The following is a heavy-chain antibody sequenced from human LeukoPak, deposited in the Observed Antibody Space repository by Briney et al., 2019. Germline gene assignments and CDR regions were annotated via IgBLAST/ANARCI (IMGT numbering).Heavy chain of an antibody. V-gene: IGHV4-39*07. CDR1: GGSISSSSYY. Sequence: SETLSLTCTVSGGSISSSSYYWGWIRQPPGKGLEWIGSIYYSGSTYYNPSFKSRVTISVDTSKNQFSLKLSSVTAADTAVYYCARDPGKDAFDIWGQGTMVTVSS. CDR2: IYYSGST. CDR3: ARDPGKDAFDI. J-gene: IGHJ3*02.